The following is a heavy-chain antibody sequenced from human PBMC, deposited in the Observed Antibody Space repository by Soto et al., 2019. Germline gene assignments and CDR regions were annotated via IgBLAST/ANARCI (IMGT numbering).Heavy chain of an antibody. D-gene: IGHD3-10*01. CDR1: GYTFTSYG. Sequence: QVQLVQSGAEVKKPGASVKVSCKASGYTFTSYGISWVRQAPGQGLEWMGWISAYNGNTNYAQKLQGRVTMTTDTXTXXAYMELRSLRSDDTAVYYCAVPDYYGSGSPDAFDIWGQGTMVTVSS. CDR2: ISAYNGNT. J-gene: IGHJ3*02. V-gene: IGHV1-18*01. CDR3: AVPDYYGSGSPDAFDI.